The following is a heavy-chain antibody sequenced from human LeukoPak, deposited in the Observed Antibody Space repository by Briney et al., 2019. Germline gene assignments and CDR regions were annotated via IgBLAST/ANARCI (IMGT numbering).Heavy chain of an antibody. CDR2: ISFDGSKK. V-gene: IGHV3-30*03. CDR1: GFTFSGFG. J-gene: IGHJ4*02. D-gene: IGHD7-27*01. CDR3: AIDPNWGIHY. Sequence: GGSLRLSCAASGFTFSGFGIHWVRQAPGKGLEWVAVISFDGSKKYYADSVKGRFTISRDNSKNTLYLQMNSLRVEDTAVYYCAIDPNWGIHYWGQGVLVTVSS.